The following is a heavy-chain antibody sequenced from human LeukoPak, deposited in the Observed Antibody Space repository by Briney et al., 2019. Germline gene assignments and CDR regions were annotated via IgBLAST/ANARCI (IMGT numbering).Heavy chain of an antibody. J-gene: IGHJ4*02. CDR2: INHNGNVN. V-gene: IGHV3-7*03. CDR3: ARGLTVTY. D-gene: IGHD4-17*01. CDR1: GFTFSSYW. Sequence: GGSLRLSCAASGFTFSSYWMNWARQAPGKGLEWVASINHNGNVNYYVDSVKGRFTISRDNAKNSLYLQMSNLRAEDTAVYYCARGLTVTYWGQGTLVTVSS.